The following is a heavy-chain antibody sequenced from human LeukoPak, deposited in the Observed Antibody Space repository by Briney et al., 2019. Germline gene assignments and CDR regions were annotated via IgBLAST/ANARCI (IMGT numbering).Heavy chain of an antibody. J-gene: IGHJ4*02. CDR2: INGDGSIT. Sequence: PGGSLRLSCAASGFTFSTSWMNWVRQAPGKGPVWVSRINGDGSITTYADSVKGRFTIPRDNAKNALSLQMNSLRAEDTAVYYCRYGSSSGDYWGQGTLVTVSS. V-gene: IGHV3-74*01. CDR1: GFTFSTSW. D-gene: IGHD6-6*01. CDR3: RYGSSSGDY.